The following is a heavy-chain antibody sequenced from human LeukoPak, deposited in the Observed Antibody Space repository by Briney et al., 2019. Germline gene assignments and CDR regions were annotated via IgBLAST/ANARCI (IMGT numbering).Heavy chain of an antibody. D-gene: IGHD3-22*01. V-gene: IGHV5-51*01. CDR1: GYSFTSYW. CDR2: IYPGDSDT. J-gene: IGHJ5*02. Sequence: GESLKISCRGSGYSFTSYWIGWVRQMPGKGLEWMGIIYPGDSDTRYSPSFQGQVTISADKSISTAYLQWSSLKASDTATYYCARHSYYDSSGYNWFDPWGQGTLVTVSS. CDR3: ARHSYYDSSGYNWFDP.